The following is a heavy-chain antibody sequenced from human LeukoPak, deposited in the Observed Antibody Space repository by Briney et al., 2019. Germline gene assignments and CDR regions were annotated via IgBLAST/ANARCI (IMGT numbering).Heavy chain of an antibody. CDR3: ARDYGDIPPDWYYDL. CDR2: IYYTGST. D-gene: IGHD4-17*01. J-gene: IGHJ2*01. Sequence: SEALSLTCTVSGGSISSSYWSWIRQPPGKGLEWIGYIYYTGSTTYNPSLKSRVSISVDTSKNQFSLKLRSVTAADTAVYYCARDYGDIPPDWYYDLWGRGTLVTVSS. V-gene: IGHV4-59*01. CDR1: GGSISSSY.